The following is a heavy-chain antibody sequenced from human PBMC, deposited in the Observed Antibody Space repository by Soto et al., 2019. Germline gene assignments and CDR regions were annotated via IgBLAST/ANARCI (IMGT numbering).Heavy chain of an antibody. D-gene: IGHD2-8*01. CDR3: AKKPPSTIQGWAFGMDV. CDR1: GFTVTSNY. CDR2: TFSGGST. J-gene: IGHJ6*02. Sequence: GGSLRLSCLASGFTVTSNYMIWVRQPPGKGLEWVSTTFSGGSTNYADSVKGRFTISRDNSKNTVYLQMNNLRVEDTAVYYCAKKPPSTIQGWAFGMDVWGQGTTVTVSS. V-gene: IGHV3-53*01.